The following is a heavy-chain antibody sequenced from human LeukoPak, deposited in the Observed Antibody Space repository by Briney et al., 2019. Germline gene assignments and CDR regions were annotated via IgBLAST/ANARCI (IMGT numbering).Heavy chain of an antibody. CDR1: GGSFSGYY. Sequence: SETLSLTCAVYGGSFSGYYWSWIRQPPGKGLEWIGEINHSGSTNYNPSLESRVTISVDTSKNQFSLKLSSVTAADTAVYYCASGVAAAGIRPFDGMGWFDPWXXXXXXTVSX. CDR2: INHSGST. J-gene: IGHJ5*02. D-gene: IGHD6-13*01. CDR3: ASGVAAAGIRPFDGMGWFDP. V-gene: IGHV4-34*01.